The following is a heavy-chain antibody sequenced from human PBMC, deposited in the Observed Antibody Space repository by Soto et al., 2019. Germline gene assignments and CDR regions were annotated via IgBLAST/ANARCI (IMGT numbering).Heavy chain of an antibody. J-gene: IGHJ4*02. Sequence: QLQLQESGPGLAKPSETLSLTCTVSGDSVTISAYYWGWIRQPPGKGLEWIGSIHYSGSTYYTPSLKCRVTISGDTSTKQFSLKLTSVTAADAAVYYCAAHDSGGYYAEYWGQGTLVTVSA. D-gene: IGHD3-22*01. CDR2: IHYSGST. CDR3: AAHDSGGYYAEY. CDR1: GDSVTISAYY. V-gene: IGHV4-39*01.